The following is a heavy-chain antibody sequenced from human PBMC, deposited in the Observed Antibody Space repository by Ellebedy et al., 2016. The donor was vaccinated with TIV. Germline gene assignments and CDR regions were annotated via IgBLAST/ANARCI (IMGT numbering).Heavy chain of an antibody. CDR3: AKLDCLFEGDCR. Sequence: SETLSLXCAVSGGSISTDSWWSWVRQSPGKGLELIGEFYHSGDTNFNPSLKSRVTISLNKSKNQFSLRLTSVTAADTAVYFCAKLDCLFEGDCRWGQGTLVTVSS. CDR1: GGSISTDSW. CDR2: FYHSGDT. J-gene: IGHJ4*02. D-gene: IGHD3/OR15-3a*01. V-gene: IGHV4-4*02.